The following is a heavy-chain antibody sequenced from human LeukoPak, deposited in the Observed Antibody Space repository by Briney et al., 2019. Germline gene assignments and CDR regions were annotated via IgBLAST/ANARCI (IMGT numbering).Heavy chain of an antibody. V-gene: IGHV3-21*01. CDR1: GFTFSSYS. CDR3: ARDLPSSSGMT. Sequence: GGSLRLSCAASGFTFSSYSMNWVRQAPGKGLEWDSSISSSSSYIYYADSVKGRFTISRDNAKNSLYLQMNSLRAEDTAVYYCARDLPSSSGMTWGQGTLVTVSS. CDR2: ISSSSSYI. D-gene: IGHD6-6*01. J-gene: IGHJ5*02.